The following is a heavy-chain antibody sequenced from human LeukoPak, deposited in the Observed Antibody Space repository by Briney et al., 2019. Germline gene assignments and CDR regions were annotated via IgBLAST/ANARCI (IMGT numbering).Heavy chain of an antibody. CDR2: ISYDGSNK. D-gene: IGHD4-17*01. J-gene: IGHJ4*02. CDR1: GFTVSSTY. CDR3: ARGYGDEYYFDY. V-gene: IGHV3-30-3*01. Sequence: GGSLRLSCAASGFTVSSTYMSWVRQAPGKGLEWVAVISYDGSNKYYADSVKGRFTISRDNSKNTLYLQMNSLRAEDTAVYYCARGYGDEYYFDYWGQGTLVTVSS.